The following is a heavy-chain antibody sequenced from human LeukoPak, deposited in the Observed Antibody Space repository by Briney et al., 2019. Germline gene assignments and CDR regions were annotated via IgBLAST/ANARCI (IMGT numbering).Heavy chain of an antibody. J-gene: IGHJ4*02. D-gene: IGHD5-12*01. V-gene: IGHV4-39*01. CDR1: GASISSSRYY. CDR2: LYYSGNT. CDR3: ARHSLSGFDGEGFGY. Sequence: SETLSLTCTVSGASISSSRYYWAWIRQPPGKGLEWIGSLYYSGNTYSNPSLMSRVTISVDTSRTRFSLKLSSVTAADTAVYYCARHSLSGFDGEGFGYWGQGTLVTVSS.